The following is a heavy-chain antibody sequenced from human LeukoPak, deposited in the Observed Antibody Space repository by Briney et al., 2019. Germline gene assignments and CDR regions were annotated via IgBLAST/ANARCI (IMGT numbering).Heavy chain of an antibody. J-gene: IGHJ3*02. D-gene: IGHD1-1*01. CDR1: GFTFSSYG. CDR2: ISYDGSNK. Sequence: PGGSLRLSCAASGFTFSSYGMHWVRQAPGKGLEWVAVISYDGSNKYYADSVKGRFTISRDNSKNTLYLQVNSLRAEDTAVYYCASNLGARNAFDIWGQGTMVTVSS. CDR3: ASNLGARNAFDI. V-gene: IGHV3-30*03.